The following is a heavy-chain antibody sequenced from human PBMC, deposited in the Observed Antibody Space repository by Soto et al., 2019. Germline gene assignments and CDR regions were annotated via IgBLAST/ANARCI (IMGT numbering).Heavy chain of an antibody. D-gene: IGHD6-13*01. V-gene: IGHV4-59*08. CDR1: SGSMSSYY. CDR2: IYYSGST. J-gene: IGHJ4*02. Sequence: SETLSLTCTVSSGSMSSYYWSWIRQPPGKGLEWIGYIYYSGSTNYNPSLRSRVIISVDTSKNQFSLKLSSVTATETAVYYCARHWAAAGSFDYWGQGTLVTVSS. CDR3: ARHWAAAGSFDY.